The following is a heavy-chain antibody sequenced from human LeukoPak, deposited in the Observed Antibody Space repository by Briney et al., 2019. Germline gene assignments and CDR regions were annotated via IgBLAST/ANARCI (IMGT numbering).Heavy chain of an antibody. CDR1: GGTFSSYA. D-gene: IGHD3-22*01. J-gene: IGHJ4*02. CDR2: IIPIFGTA. V-gene: IGHV1-69*13. Sequence: SVRVSCKASGGTFSSYAISWVRQAPGQGLEWMGGIIPIFGTANYAQKFQGRVTITADESTSTAYMELSSLRSEDTAVYYCARDSHVRHYDSSGYYGYWGQGTLVTVSS. CDR3: ARDSHVRHYDSSGYYGY.